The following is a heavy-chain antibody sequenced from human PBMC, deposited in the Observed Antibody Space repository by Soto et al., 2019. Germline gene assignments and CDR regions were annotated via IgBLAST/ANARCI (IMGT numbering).Heavy chain of an antibody. CDR3: ARGGGDCYSCSYFDY. CDR1: GGSISSYY. V-gene: IGHV4-59*01. D-gene: IGHD2-21*02. Sequence: TSETLSLTCSVSGGSISSYYWSWIRQPPGKGLEWIGYIYYSGSTNYNPSLKSRVTISVDTSKNQFSLKLSSMTAADTAVYYCARGGGDCYSCSYFDYWGRGTLVTVSS. J-gene: IGHJ4*02. CDR2: IYYSGST.